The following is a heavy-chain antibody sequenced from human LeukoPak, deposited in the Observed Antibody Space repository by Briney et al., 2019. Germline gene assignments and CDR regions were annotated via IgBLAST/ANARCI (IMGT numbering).Heavy chain of an antibody. D-gene: IGHD2-2*01. J-gene: IGHJ4*02. CDR1: GLTFSNYA. V-gene: IGHV3-23*01. Sequence: GGSLRLSCAASGLTFSNYAMSWVRQAPGKGLEWVSALSGSGGSTYYADSVKGRFTVSRDNSKNTLYLQMNSLRAEETALYYCATTSARSCSSTSCYSDYWGQGTLVTVSS. CDR2: LSGSGGST. CDR3: ATTSARSCSSTSCYSDY.